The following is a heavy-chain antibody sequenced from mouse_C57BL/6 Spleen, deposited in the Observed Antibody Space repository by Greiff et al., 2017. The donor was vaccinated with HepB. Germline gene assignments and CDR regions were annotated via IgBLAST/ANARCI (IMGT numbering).Heavy chain of an antibody. D-gene: IGHD4-1*01. CDR3: ARTSWGQKDYFDY. CDR2: ISSGSSTI. J-gene: IGHJ2*01. CDR1: GFTFSDYG. Sequence: EVQRVESGGGLVKPGGSLKLSCAASGFTFSDYGMHWVRQAPEKGLEWVAYISSGSSTIYYADTVKGRFTISRDNAKNTLFLQMTSLRSEDTAMYYCARTSWGQKDYFDYWGQGTTLTVSS. V-gene: IGHV5-17*01.